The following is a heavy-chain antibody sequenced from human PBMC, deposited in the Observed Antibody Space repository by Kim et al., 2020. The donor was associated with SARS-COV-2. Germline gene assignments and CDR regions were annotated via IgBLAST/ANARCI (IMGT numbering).Heavy chain of an antibody. D-gene: IGHD3-10*01. CDR3: ARVFPGDKKHNIWFGESPVRPYYYGMDV. Sequence: ASVKVSCKASGYTFTSYYMHWVRQAPGQGLEWMGIINPSGGSTSYAQKFQGRVTMTRDTSTSTVYMELSSLRSEDTAVYYCARVFPGDKKHNIWFGESPVRPYYYGMDVWGQGTTVTVSS. J-gene: IGHJ6*02. CDR2: INPSGGST. V-gene: IGHV1-46*01. CDR1: GYTFTSYY.